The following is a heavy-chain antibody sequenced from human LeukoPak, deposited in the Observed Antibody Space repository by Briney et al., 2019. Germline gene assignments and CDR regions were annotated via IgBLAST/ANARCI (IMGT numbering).Heavy chain of an antibody. D-gene: IGHD2-15*01. CDR1: GGSISSSSYY. Sequence: PSETLSLTCTVSGGSISSSSYYWGWIRHPPGKGLEWIGSIYYSGSTYYNPSLKSRVTISVDTSKNQFSLKLSSVTAADTAVYYCARSLDCSGGSCYPSNWFDPWGQGALVTVSS. CDR3: ARSLDCSGGSCYPSNWFDP. V-gene: IGHV4-39*01. CDR2: IYYSGST. J-gene: IGHJ5*02.